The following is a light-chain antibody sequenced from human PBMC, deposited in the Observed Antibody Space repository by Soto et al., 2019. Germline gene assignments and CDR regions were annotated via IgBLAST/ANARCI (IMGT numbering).Light chain of an antibody. CDR3: QQRSTWPCT. CDR2: DAS. V-gene: IGKV3-11*01. CDR1: QSVSRY. Sequence: DIVLTQSPATLSLSPGDRAALSCRASQSVSRYLAWYQQKPGQAPRLLIYDASTRATGIPAKFSGSGSGTDFTLTISSLEPEDFAIYYCQQRSTWPCTFGQGTKVEIK. J-gene: IGKJ2*02.